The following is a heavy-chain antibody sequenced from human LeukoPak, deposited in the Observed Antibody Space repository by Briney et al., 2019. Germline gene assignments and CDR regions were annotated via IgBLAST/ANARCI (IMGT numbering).Heavy chain of an antibody. D-gene: IGHD3-10*01. CDR1: GGTFGSYA. V-gene: IGHV1-18*01. J-gene: IGHJ3*02. CDR2: ISAYNGNT. Sequence: ASVKVSCKASGGTFGSYAISWVRQAPGQGLEWMGWISAYNGNTNYAQKLQGRVTMTTDTSTSTAYMELRSLRSDDTAVYYCARDRAGDAFDIWGQGTMVTVSS. CDR3: ARDRAGDAFDI.